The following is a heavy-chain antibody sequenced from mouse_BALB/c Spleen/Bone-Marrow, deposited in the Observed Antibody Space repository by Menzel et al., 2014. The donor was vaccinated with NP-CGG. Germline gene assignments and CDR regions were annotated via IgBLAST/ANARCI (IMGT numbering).Heavy chain of an antibody. CDR2: IDPANGNT. V-gene: IGHV14-3*02. CDR3: AFIYYGYAMDY. CDR1: GFNIKDTY. J-gene: IGHJ4*01. D-gene: IGHD2-1*01. Sequence: EVQLQQSGAELVKPGASVKLSCTASGFNIKDTYMRWVKQRPEQGLEWIGRIDPANGNTKYDPKFQGKATITADTSSNTAYLQLSSLTSEDTAVYYCAFIYYGYAMDYWGQGTSVTVSS.